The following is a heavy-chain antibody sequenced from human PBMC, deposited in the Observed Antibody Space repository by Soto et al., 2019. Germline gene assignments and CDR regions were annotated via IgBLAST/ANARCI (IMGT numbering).Heavy chain of an antibody. CDR3: ARSPKYQLLQHLDY. J-gene: IGHJ4*02. Sequence: TGGSLILSCAASGFTFGSYAMHWVRQAPGKGLEWVAVISYDGSNKYYADSVKGRFTISRDNSKNTLYLQMNSLRAEDTAVYYCARSPKYQLLQHLDYWGQGT. V-gene: IGHV3-30-3*01. D-gene: IGHD2-2*01. CDR2: ISYDGSNK. CDR1: GFTFGSYA.